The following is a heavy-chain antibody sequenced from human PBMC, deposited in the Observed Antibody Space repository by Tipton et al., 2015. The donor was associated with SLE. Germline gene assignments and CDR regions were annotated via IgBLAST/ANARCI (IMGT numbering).Heavy chain of an antibody. J-gene: IGHJ4*02. D-gene: IGHD3-3*01. CDR1: GGSITSGSYY. Sequence: GLVKPSETLSLTCTVSGGSITSGSYYWSWIRQPAGKGLEWIGQIYTSGSANYNPSLKSRVTLSVDTSKNQFSLKLSSVTAADTAVYYCARDYYNLWSGHFDYWGQGTPVTVSS. CDR3: ARDYYNLWSGHFDY. CDR2: IYTSGSA. V-gene: IGHV4-61*02.